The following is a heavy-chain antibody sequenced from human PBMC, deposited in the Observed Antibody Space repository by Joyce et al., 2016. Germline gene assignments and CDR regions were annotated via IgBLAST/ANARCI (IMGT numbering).Heavy chain of an antibody. D-gene: IGHD6-19*01. V-gene: IGHV3-53*01. Sequence: EVQLVESGGGLIQPGESLRLSCAASGFTVSSSYMSWVRQAPGKGLEWVSVIYSGSSTYYAGSVKGLFTISRDNSKNTLYLQMNSLRAEDTAVYYCARELIAVAGTDPDAFDIWGQGTMVTVSS. CDR2: IYSGSST. J-gene: IGHJ3*02. CDR3: ARELIAVAGTDPDAFDI. CDR1: GFTVSSSY.